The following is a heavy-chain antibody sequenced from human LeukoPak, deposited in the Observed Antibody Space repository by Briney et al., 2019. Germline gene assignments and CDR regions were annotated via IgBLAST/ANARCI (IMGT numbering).Heavy chain of an antibody. J-gene: IGHJ4*02. D-gene: IGHD6-13*01. CDR1: GGSLSSSSYY. Sequence: SETLSLTCTVSGGSLSSSSYYWGWIRQPPGKGLEWIGSIYYSGSTYYNPSLKSRVTISVDTSKNQFSLKLSSVTAADTAVYYCARQNSWYFDYWGQGTLVTVSS. V-gene: IGHV4-39*01. CDR2: IYYSGST. CDR3: ARQNSWYFDY.